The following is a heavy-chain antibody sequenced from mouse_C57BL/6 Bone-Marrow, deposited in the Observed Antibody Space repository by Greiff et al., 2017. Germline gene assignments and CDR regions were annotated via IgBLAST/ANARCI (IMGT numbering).Heavy chain of an antibody. CDR3: AREAGTKGYYFDY. CDR1: GYTFTRYW. D-gene: IGHD4-1*01. CDR2: IDPSDSYT. V-gene: IGHV1-69*01. Sequence: QVQLKQPGAELVMPGASVKLSCKASGYTFTRYWMHWVKQRPGQGLEWIGEIDPSDSYTNYNQKFKGKSTLTVDKSSSTAYMQLSSLTSEDSAVYYCAREAGTKGYYFDYWGQGTTLTVSS. J-gene: IGHJ2*01.